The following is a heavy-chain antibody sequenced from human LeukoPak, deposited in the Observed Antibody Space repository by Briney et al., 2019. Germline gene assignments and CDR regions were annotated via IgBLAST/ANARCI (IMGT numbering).Heavy chain of an antibody. Sequence: ASVKVSCKASGYTFTGYYMHWVRQAPGQGLERMGWINPNSGGTNYAQKFQGRVTMTRDTSISTAYMELSRLKSDDTAVYYCARDLSGYAFYYFDYWGQGTLVTVSS. CDR2: INPNSGGT. D-gene: IGHD5-12*01. CDR1: GYTFTGYY. J-gene: IGHJ4*02. V-gene: IGHV1-2*02. CDR3: ARDLSGYAFYYFDY.